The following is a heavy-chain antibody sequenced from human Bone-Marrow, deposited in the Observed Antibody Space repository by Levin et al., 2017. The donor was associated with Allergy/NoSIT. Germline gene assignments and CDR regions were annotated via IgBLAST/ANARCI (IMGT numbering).Heavy chain of an antibody. J-gene: IGHJ3*02. CDR1: GGSIRSYF. V-gene: IGHV4-59*12. CDR3: AREFAYSSFDHDAFDI. Sequence: SSQTLSLTCTVSGGSIRSYFWSWIRQPPGKGLEWVGYVYSSGSTKYNPSLKNRLTISVDTSKNQFSLKLSSVTAADTAVYYCAREFAYSSFDHDAFDIWGQGTMVTVSS. CDR2: VYSSGST. D-gene: IGHD5-12*01.